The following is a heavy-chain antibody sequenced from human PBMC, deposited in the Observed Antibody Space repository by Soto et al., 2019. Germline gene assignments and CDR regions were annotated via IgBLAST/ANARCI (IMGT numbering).Heavy chain of an antibody. D-gene: IGHD6-13*01. CDR3: ARGRAIAAAVLDY. Sequence: PSETLSLTCTVSGGSISSGGYYWSWIRQHPGKGLEWIGYIYYSGSTYYNPSLKSRVTISVDTSKNQFSLKLSSVTAADTAVYYCARGRAIAAAVLDYWGQGTLVTVSS. V-gene: IGHV4-30-4*08. CDR2: IYYSGST. J-gene: IGHJ4*02. CDR1: GGSISSGGYY.